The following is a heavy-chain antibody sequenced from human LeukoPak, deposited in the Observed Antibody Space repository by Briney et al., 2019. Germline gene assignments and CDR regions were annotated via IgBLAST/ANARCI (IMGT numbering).Heavy chain of an antibody. CDR2: ISDSGGST. D-gene: IGHD3-16*01. CDR3: ARVGDWSNYFGMDA. J-gene: IGHJ6*02. CDR1: GITLSNYG. V-gene: IGHV3-23*01. Sequence: GGSLRLSCAVSGITLSNYGMSWVRQAPGKGLEWVAGISDSGGSTNYADSVKGRFTISRDNPKNTLYLQMNSLRADDTAVYYCARVGDWSNYFGMDAWGQGTTVSVSS.